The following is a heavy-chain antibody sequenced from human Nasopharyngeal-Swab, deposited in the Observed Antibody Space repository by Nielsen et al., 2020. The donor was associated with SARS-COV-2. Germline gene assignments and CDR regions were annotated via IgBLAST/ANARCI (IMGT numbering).Heavy chain of an antibody. V-gene: IGHV3-11*04. CDR3: ARGDDTTDYYEPFDS. D-gene: IGHD3-22*01. CDR2: ISRGGESI. J-gene: IGHJ4*02. CDR1: GFIFSDYY. Sequence: GASLKISCAASGFIFSDYYMTWIRQVPGKGLEWVSFISRGGESIYYADSVKGRFTISRDNAKNSVYLQMNSLRAEDSAVYYCARGDDTTDYYEPFDSWGQGTLVTVSS.